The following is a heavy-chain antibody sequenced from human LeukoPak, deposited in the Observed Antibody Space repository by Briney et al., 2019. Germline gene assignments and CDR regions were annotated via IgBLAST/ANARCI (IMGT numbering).Heavy chain of an antibody. Sequence: GGSLRLSCRGSGFTFSSYTMTWVRQAPGKGLKRVSTITTGDGNKYYADSVKGRFPVSRDDSKHTLYLQLNSLRAEDTAVYYCAKDGGLWVSAHWGDSWGRGTLVTVSS. CDR1: GFTFSSYT. D-gene: IGHD7-27*01. CDR3: AKDGGLWVSAHWGDS. CDR2: ITTGDGNK. V-gene: IGHV3-23*01. J-gene: IGHJ4*02.